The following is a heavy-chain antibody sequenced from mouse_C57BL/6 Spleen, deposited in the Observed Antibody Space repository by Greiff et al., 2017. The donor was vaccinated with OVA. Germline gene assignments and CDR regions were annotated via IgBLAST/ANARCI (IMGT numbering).Heavy chain of an antibody. CDR1: GYTFTSYW. Sequence: QVQLQQPGAELVRPGTSVKLSCKASGYTFTSYWMHWVKQRPGQGLEWIGVIDPSDSYTNYNQKFKGKATLTVDTSSSTAYMQLSSLTSEDSAVYYCARREAYAMDYWGQGTSVTVSS. CDR3: ARREAYAMDY. V-gene: IGHV1-59*01. J-gene: IGHJ4*01. CDR2: IDPSDSYT.